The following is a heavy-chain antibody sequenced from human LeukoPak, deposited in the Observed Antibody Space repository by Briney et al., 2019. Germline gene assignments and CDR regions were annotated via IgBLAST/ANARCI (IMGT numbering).Heavy chain of an antibody. CDR1: GFTFSSYA. CDR2: ISYDGSNK. CDR3: AKGPYYDSSGYYYGGDD. J-gene: IGHJ4*02. D-gene: IGHD3-22*01. V-gene: IGHV3-30*04. Sequence: GGSLRLSCAASGFTFSSYAMHWVRQAPGKGLEWVAVISYDGSNKYYADSVKGRFTISRDNSKNTLYLQMNSLRAEDTAVYYCAKGPYYDSSGYYYGGDDWGQGTLVTVSS.